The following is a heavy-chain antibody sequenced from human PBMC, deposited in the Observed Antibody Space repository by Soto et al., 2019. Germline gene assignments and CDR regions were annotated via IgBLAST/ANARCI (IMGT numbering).Heavy chain of an antibody. V-gene: IGHV3-74*01. CDR1: GFTFSSYW. J-gene: IGHJ4*02. D-gene: IGHD3-3*01. CDR3: ARDSLQPETSRFLDPSYGPDY. Sequence: TGGSLRLSCAASGFTFSSYWMHWVRQAPWKGLVWVSRINSDGSSTSYADSVKGRFTISRDNAKNTLYLQMNSLRAEDTAVYYCARDSLQPETSRFLDPSYGPDYWGQGTLVTVSS. CDR2: INSDGSST.